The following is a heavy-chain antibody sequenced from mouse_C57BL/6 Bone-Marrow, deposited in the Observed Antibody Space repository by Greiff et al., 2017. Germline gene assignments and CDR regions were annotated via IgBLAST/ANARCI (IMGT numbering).Heavy chain of an antibody. CDR2: IDPSDSYT. CDR3: ARMTTTVVPFDV. J-gene: IGHJ1*03. CDR1: GYTFTSYW. V-gene: IGHV1-50*01. D-gene: IGHD1-1*01. Sequence: VQLQQPGAELVKPGASVKLSCKASGYTFTSYWMQWVKQRPGQGLEWIGEIDPSDSYTNYNQKFKGKATLTVDTSSRTAYLQLSSLTSDDSAVYYCARMTTTVVPFDVWGTGTTVTVSS.